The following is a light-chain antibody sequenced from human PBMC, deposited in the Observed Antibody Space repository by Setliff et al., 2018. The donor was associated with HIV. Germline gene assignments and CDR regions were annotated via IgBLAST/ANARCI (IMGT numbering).Light chain of an antibody. Sequence: SYELTQPPSVSVAPGKTARITCGGNNIGSKSVHWYQQKPGQAPVLVVYDDNDRPSGIPERFSGSNSGNTATLTISRVEAGDEADYYCQVWDTSNDHHVFGTGTK. CDR1: NIGSKS. CDR3: QVWDTSNDHHV. J-gene: IGLJ1*01. V-gene: IGLV3-21*03. CDR2: DDN.